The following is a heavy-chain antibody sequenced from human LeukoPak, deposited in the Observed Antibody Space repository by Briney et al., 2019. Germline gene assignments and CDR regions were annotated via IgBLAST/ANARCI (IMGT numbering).Heavy chain of an antibody. Sequence: SVKVSCKASGGTFSSYAISWLRQPPGQGLDGMGRFIPIFGTGNYAQKFQGRVTITTDESTSTAYMELSSLRSEDTAVYYCARDTFFSCSSPSCSDYWGQGTLVTVSS. CDR3: ARDTFFSCSSPSCSDY. CDR2: FIPIFGTG. CDR1: GGTFSSYA. D-gene: IGHD2-2*01. J-gene: IGHJ4*02. V-gene: IGHV1-69*05.